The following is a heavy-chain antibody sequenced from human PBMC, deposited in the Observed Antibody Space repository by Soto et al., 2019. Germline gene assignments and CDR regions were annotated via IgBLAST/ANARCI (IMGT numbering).Heavy chain of an antibody. CDR1: GGSISSYY. Sequence: SETLSLTCTVSGGSISSYYWSWIRQPPGKGLEWIGYIYYSGSTNYNPSLKSRVTISVDTSKNQFSLKLSSVTAADTAVYYCASLKGGYSGYEDYWGQGTLVTVSS. D-gene: IGHD5-12*01. CDR3: ASLKGGYSGYEDY. V-gene: IGHV4-59*01. CDR2: IYYSGST. J-gene: IGHJ4*02.